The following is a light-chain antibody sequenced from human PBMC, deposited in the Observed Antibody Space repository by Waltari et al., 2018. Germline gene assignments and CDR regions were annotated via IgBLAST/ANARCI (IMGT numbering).Light chain of an antibody. CDR2: AVS. CDR3: LQHNTYPLT. J-gene: IGKJ4*01. Sequence: DIQMTQSPSSLSVSVGDRVTIACRASQAIRNDLGWFQQKPGKAPRRLIYAVSRLQSGVPSRFSGSGSGTQFTLTISSLQPEDFATYYCLQHNTYPLTFGGGTKVEI. V-gene: IGKV1-17*01. CDR1: QAIRND.